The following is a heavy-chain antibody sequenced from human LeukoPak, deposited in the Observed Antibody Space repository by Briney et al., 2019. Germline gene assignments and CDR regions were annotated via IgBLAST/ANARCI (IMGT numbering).Heavy chain of an antibody. CDR3: ARESHGYCSSTSCLAEFDY. Sequence: SETLSLTCTVSGGSISSYYWSWIRQPAGKGLEWIGRIYTSGSTNYNPSLKSRVTMSVDTSKSQFSLKLSPVTAADTAVYYCARESHGYCSSTSCLAEFDYWGQGTLVTVSS. J-gene: IGHJ4*02. CDR2: IYTSGST. V-gene: IGHV4-4*07. CDR1: GGSISSYY. D-gene: IGHD2-2*01.